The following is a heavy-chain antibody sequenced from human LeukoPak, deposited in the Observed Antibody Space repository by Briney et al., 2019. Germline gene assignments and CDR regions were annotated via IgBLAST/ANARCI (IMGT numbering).Heavy chain of an antibody. CDR3: AKEGSSGWYGGGYYYYYYMDV. D-gene: IGHD6-19*01. J-gene: IGHJ6*03. CDR1: GFTFSSYG. CDR2: IRFDGTNK. V-gene: IGHV3-30*02. Sequence: GGSLRLSCAASGFTFSSYGMHWVRRAPGKGLEWVSFIRFDGTNKYYADSVKGRFTISRDNSKNTLYLQMNSLRAEDTAVYYCAKEGSSGWYGGGYYYYYYMDVWGKGTTVTISS.